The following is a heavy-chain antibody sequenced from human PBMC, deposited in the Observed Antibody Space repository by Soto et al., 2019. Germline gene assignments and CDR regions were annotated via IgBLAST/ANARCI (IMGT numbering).Heavy chain of an antibody. CDR3: TKDLWRIAVVVGSTGYFNP. J-gene: IGHJ5*02. CDR1: GFTFSDAW. V-gene: IGHV3-15*01. D-gene: IGHD2-15*01. CDR2: INSKSDGWTT. Sequence: AGYLRLSCAASGFTFSDAWMSCVRQAPWKGLDWVGRINSKSDGWTTEYAQPVRGRFTISRDDSKNTLYLQMNSLKTEDTAVYYSTKDLWRIAVVVGSTGYFNPWGQGT.